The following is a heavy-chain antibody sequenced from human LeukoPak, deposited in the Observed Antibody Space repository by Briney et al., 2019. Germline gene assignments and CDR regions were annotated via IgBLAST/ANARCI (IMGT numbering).Heavy chain of an antibody. CDR2: IYTGGST. D-gene: IGHD7-27*01. J-gene: IGHJ4*02. CDR1: GFTFGSYA. CDR3: ARALGISY. V-gene: IGHV3-66*01. Sequence: GGYLTLSCVASGFTFGSYAMNWVRHAPGNGLEWVSVIYTGGSTYYADSVKGRFTISRDNSKNTLYLQMNSLSAEDTAVYYCARALGISYWGQGTLVTVSS.